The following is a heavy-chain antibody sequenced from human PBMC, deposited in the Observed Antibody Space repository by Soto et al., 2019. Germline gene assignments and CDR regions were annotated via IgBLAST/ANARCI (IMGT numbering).Heavy chain of an antibody. V-gene: IGHV4-39*01. D-gene: IGHD3-10*01. CDR2: IYYSGTT. CDR3: ARLKGSYWWLDY. Sequence: QLQLQASGPGLVKPSETLSLTCTVSGGSISSSNYFWGWIRQPPGKGLEWIGSIYYSGTTYYNPSLKSRVTISGDTSKNQFSLKLSSVTAADTAVYYCARLKGSYWWLDYWGQGTLVTVSS. CDR1: GGSISSSNYF. J-gene: IGHJ4*02.